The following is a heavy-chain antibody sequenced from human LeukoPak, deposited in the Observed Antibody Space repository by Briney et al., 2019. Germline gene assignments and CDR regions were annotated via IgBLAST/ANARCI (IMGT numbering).Heavy chain of an antibody. D-gene: IGHD1-26*01. CDR3: ATVEVGTVDVFHI. CDR1: GGSVTNYH. V-gene: IGHV4-4*07. J-gene: IGHJ3*02. CDR2: FYTGGST. Sequence: SETLSLTCTVSGGSVTNYHWSWIRQPAGKGLEWIARFYTGGSTTYNPSLNGRATMSVDTSMNHFSLKLTSVTAADTAIYYCATVEVGTVDVFHIWGQGTMVTVSS.